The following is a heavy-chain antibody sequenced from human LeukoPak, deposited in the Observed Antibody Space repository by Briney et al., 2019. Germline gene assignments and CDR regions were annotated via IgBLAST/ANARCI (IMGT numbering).Heavy chain of an antibody. CDR3: TRVRVRDGYNLAPWVVGAFDI. CDR2: IRSKAYGGTT. Sequence: GGSLRLSCAASGFTFSSYVMSWVRQAPGKGLEWVGFIRSKAYGGTTEYAASVKGRFTISRDDSKSIAYLQMNSLKTEDTAVYYCTRVRVRDGYNLAPWVVGAFDIWGQGTMVTVSS. J-gene: IGHJ3*02. CDR1: GFTFSSYV. D-gene: IGHD5-24*01. V-gene: IGHV3-49*04.